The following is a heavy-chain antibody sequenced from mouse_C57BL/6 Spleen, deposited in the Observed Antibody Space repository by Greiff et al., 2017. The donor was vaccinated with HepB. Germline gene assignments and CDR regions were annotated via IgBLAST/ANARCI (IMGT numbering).Heavy chain of an antibody. CDR2: INPNNGGT. CDR1: GYTFTDYN. J-gene: IGHJ4*01. Sequence: EVQLQQSGPELVKPGASVKIPCKASGYTFTDYNMDWVKQSHGKSLEWIGDINPNNGGTIYNQKFKGKATLTVDKSSSTAYMELRSLTSEDTAVYYCARGWWGSGRGAMDYWGQGTSVTVSS. V-gene: IGHV1-18*01. CDR3: ARGWWGSGRGAMDY. D-gene: IGHD1-1*02.